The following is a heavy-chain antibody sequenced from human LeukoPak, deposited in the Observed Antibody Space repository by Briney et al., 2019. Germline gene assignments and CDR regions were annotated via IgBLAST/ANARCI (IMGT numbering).Heavy chain of an antibody. CDR1: GFTFSSHS. V-gene: IGHV3-48*01. Sequence: GGSLRLSCAASGFTFSSHSMNWVRQAPGKGLEWVSYISGSGSTIYYADSVKGRFTISRDNAKNSLYLQMNSLRAEDTAVYYCAKKGYYDGSGYYMYYFDHWGQGTLVTVSS. CDR2: ISGSGSTI. J-gene: IGHJ4*02. D-gene: IGHD3-22*01. CDR3: AKKGYYDGSGYYMYYFDH.